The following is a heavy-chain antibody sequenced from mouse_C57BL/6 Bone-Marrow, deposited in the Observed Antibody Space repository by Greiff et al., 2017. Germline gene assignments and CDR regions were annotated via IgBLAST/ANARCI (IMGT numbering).Heavy chain of an antibody. CDR1: GYAFSSYW. D-gene: IGHD2-2*01. J-gene: IGHJ2*01. V-gene: IGHV1-80*01. Sequence: VKLQESGAELVKPGASVKISCKASGYAFSSYWMNWVKQRPGKGLEWIGQIYPGDGDTNYNGKFKGKATLTADKSSSTAYMQLSSLTSEDSAVYFCARSEGYLYYFDYWGQGTTLTVSS. CDR3: ARSEGYLYYFDY. CDR2: IYPGDGDT.